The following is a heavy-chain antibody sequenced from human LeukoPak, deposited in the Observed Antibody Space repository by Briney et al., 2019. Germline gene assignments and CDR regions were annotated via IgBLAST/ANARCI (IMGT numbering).Heavy chain of an antibody. CDR3: VYSGDYEKGY. Sequence: GGSLRLSCAASGFTFSSYWMSWVRQAPGKGLEWVANIKQDGSEKYYVDSVKDRFTISRDNAKNSLYLQMNSLRAEDTAVYYCVYSGDYEKGYWGQGTLVTVPS. J-gene: IGHJ4*02. CDR2: IKQDGSEK. V-gene: IGHV3-7*01. D-gene: IGHD4-17*01. CDR1: GFTFSSYW.